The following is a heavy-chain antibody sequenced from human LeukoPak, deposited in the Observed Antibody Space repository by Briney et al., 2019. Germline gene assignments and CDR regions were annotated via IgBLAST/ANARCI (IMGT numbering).Heavy chain of an antibody. CDR3: ARGRTFDN. CDR1: GGSISSYY. V-gene: IGHV4-59*01. CDR2: IYDRAST. J-gene: IGHJ4*02. Sequence: KPSETLSLTCTVSGGSISSYYWSWIRQPPGKGLEWVGNIYDRASTKYNPSLKSRVTISVDTSNNQFSLRLSSVTAADTAVYYCARGRTFDNWGQGTLVTVSS.